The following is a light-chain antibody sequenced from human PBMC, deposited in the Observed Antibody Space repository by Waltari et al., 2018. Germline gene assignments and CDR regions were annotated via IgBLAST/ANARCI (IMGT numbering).Light chain of an antibody. J-gene: IGKJ1*01. CDR2: AAS. V-gene: IGKV3-20*01. Sequence: SGSASPMVGRAVAWYRQKPGQAPTLLIYAASTRATGVPIGFNGSGSGTDVRLTVSRLDPEDFAVYYRQHYVSLAVTFGQGTKVEI. CDR3: QHYVSLAVT. CDR1: PMVGRAV.